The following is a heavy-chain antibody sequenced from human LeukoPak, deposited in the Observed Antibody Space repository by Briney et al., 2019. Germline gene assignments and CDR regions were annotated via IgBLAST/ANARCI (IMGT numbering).Heavy chain of an antibody. J-gene: IGHJ3*02. V-gene: IGHV4-59*01. Sequence: PSETLSLTCTVSGGSISSYYWSWIRQPPGEGLEWIGYIYYSGSTNYNPSLKSRVTISVDTSKNQFSLKLSSVTAADTAVYYCARSTPAWEDAFDIWGQGTMVTVSS. CDR1: GGSISSYY. CDR2: IYYSGST. D-gene: IGHD1-26*01. CDR3: ARSTPAWEDAFDI.